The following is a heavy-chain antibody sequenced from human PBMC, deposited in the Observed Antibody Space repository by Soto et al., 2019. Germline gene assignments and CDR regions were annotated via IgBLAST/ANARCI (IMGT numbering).Heavy chain of an antibody. Sequence: ASVKVSCKASGYTFTSYGISWARQAPGQGLEWMGWISAYNGNTKYAQKLQGRVTITTDTSTSTAYMELSSLRSEDTAVYYCARDALYCSGGSCYNWFDPWGQGTLVTVSS. J-gene: IGHJ5*02. CDR3: ARDALYCSGGSCYNWFDP. V-gene: IGHV1-18*01. CDR1: GYTFTSYG. D-gene: IGHD2-15*01. CDR2: ISAYNGNT.